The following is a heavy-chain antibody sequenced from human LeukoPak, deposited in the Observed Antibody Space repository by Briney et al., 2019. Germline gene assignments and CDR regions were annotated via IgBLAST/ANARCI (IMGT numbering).Heavy chain of an antibody. CDR3: AKDRLGVAAAGTEADY. CDR1: GFTFTNYG. D-gene: IGHD6-13*01. CDR2: ISGSGGST. V-gene: IGHV3-23*01. J-gene: IGHJ4*02. Sequence: GGSLRLSCAASGFTFTNYGVSWVRQAPGKGLEWISVISGSGGSTYYADSVKGRFTISRDNSKNTLYLQMNSLRAEDTAVYYCAKDRLGVAAAGTEADYWGQGTLVTVSS.